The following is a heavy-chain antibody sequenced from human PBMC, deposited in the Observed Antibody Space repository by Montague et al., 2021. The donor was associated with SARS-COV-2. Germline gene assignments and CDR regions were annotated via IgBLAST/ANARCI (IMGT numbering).Heavy chain of an antibody. J-gene: IGHJ6*02. D-gene: IGHD1-1*01. CDR2: PLFEKKKYN. Sequence: CAISGDSVVEIRRRSEEHTSELQSRFECVCSPLFEKKKYNDYAVSVRGRVTINPDTSKNQFSLQLNSVTPEDTAIYYCTSGREGNYNVMDVWGQGTTVTVSS. V-gene: IGHV6-1*01. CDR1: GDSVVEIRRR. CDR3: TSGREGNYNVMDV.